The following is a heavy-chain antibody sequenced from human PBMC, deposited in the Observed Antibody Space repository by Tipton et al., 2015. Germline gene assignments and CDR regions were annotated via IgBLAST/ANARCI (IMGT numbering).Heavy chain of an antibody. V-gene: IGHV1-46*01. D-gene: IGHD3-10*01. CDR3: ARPMFRGLRKYYYFYGMDV. J-gene: IGHJ6*02. CDR1: ASTFSSYY. Sequence: QLVQSGAEVKKPGASVKISCKTSASTFSSYYIHWVRQAPGQGLEWMGIINPLGASTTCAQKFRGRLSVSRNTSTSTVFMELRSLKSEDTAVYYCARPMFRGLRKYYYFYGMDVWGQGTTVTVSS. CDR2: INPLGAST.